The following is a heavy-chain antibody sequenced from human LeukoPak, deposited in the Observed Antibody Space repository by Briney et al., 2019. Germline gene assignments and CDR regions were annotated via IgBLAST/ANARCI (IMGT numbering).Heavy chain of an antibody. J-gene: IGHJ5*02. V-gene: IGHV1-2*02. Sequence: ASVKVSCKASGYTFTSYDINWVRQATGQGLEWMGWINPNSGGTNYAQKFQGRVTMARDTSISTAYMELSRLRFDDTAVYYCARNVDFRSSWYNWFDPWGQGTLVTVSS. CDR3: ARNVDFRSSWYNWFDP. D-gene: IGHD6-13*01. CDR2: INPNSGGT. CDR1: GYTFTSYD.